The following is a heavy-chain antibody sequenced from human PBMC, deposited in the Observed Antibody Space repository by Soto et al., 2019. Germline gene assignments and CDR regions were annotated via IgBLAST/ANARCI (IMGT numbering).Heavy chain of an antibody. CDR1: GFTFSSYS. Sequence: PGGSLRLSCAASGFTFSSYSMNWVRRAPGKGLEWVSSISSSSSYIYYADSVKGRFTISRDNAKNSLYLQMNSLRAEDTAVYYCARGRRRLRFLEWLPRAFDYWGQGTLVTVSS. D-gene: IGHD3-3*01. CDR3: ARGRRRLRFLEWLPRAFDY. CDR2: ISSSSSYI. J-gene: IGHJ4*02. V-gene: IGHV3-21*01.